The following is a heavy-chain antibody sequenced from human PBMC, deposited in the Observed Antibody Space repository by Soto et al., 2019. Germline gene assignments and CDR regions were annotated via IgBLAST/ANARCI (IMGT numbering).Heavy chain of an antibody. CDR1: GGSISSYY. Sequence: PSETLSLTCTVSGGSISSYYWSWIRQPPGKGLEWIGYIYYSGSTNYNPSLKSRVTISVDTSKNQFSLKLSSVTAADTAVYYCARFEATMIVVSWFDPWGQGTLVTVS. CDR2: IYYSGST. CDR3: ARFEATMIVVSWFDP. D-gene: IGHD3-22*01. V-gene: IGHV4-59*01. J-gene: IGHJ5*02.